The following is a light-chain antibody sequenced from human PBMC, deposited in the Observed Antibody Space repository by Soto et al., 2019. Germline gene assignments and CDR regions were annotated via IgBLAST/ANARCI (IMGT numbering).Light chain of an antibody. J-gene: IGKJ1*01. CDR3: HQYNNWWT. V-gene: IGKV3-15*01. CDR2: CAS. Sequence: DIVLTQSPATLSVSPGERATLSCRASHSAASNLAWYQQKPGQAPRLLIYCASTRATGIPARFSGSGSGTEFTLTISSLQSEDFAVYYCHQYNNWWTFGQGTKVEIK. CDR1: HSAASN.